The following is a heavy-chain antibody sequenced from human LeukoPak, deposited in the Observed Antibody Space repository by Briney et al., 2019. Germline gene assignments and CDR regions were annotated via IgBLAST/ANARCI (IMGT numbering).Heavy chain of an antibody. CDR2: ISYDGSNK. V-gene: IGHV3-30*04. J-gene: IGHJ3*02. CDR3: ASGNSVGAFDI. Sequence: SCKASGYTFTSYYMHWVRQAPGKGLEWVAVISYDGSNKYYADSVKGRFTISRDNSKNTLYLQMNSLRAEDTAVYYCASGNSVGAFDIWGQGTMVTVSS. CDR1: GYTFTSYY. D-gene: IGHD2/OR15-2a*01.